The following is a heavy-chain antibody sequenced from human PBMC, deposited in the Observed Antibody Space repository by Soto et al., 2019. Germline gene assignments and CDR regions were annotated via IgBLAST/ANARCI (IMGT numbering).Heavy chain of an antibody. J-gene: IGHJ6*02. V-gene: IGHV1-69*13. CDR2: IIPIFGTA. CDR1: GGTFSSYA. D-gene: IGHD1-26*01. Sequence: ASVKVSCKASGGTFSSYAISWVRQAPGQGLEWMGGIIPIFGTANYAQKFQGRVTITADESTSTAYMELSSLRSEDTAVYYCAREGGSYRPYYYYGMDVWGQGTTVTVSS. CDR3: AREGGSYRPYYYYGMDV.